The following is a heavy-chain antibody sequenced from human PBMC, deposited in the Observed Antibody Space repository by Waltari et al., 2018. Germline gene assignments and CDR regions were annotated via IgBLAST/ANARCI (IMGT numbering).Heavy chain of an antibody. CDR2: INPNSGGT. Sequence: QVQLVQSGAEVKKPGASVKVSCKASGYTFTGYYMHWVRQAPGQGFEWMGRINPNSGGTNYALKFQGRVTMTRDTSISTAYMELSRLRSDDTAVYYCARGGDGYNVHFDYWGQGTLVTVSS. CDR1: GYTFTGYY. J-gene: IGHJ4*02. CDR3: ARGGDGYNVHFDY. D-gene: IGHD5-12*01. V-gene: IGHV1-2*06.